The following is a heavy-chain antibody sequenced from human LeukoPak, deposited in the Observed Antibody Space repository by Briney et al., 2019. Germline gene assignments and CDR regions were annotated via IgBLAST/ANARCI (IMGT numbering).Heavy chain of an antibody. CDR2: ISSSSSYI. J-gene: IGHJ4*02. V-gene: IGHV3-21*01. CDR1: GFTFNTYS. Sequence: PGGSLRLSCAASGFTFNTYSMNWVRQAPGKGLEWVSSISSSSSYIYYTDSMKGRFTISRDNARKSLYLQMNSLRADDTAVYYCARDRDLGVVTPWCDYWGQGILVTVSS. CDR3: ARDRDLGVVTPWCDY. D-gene: IGHD3-3*01.